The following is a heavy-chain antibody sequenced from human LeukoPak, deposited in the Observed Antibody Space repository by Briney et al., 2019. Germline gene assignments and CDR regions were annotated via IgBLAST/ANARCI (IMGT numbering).Heavy chain of an antibody. CDR3: ARDGLGYCSGGSCYSGYYYYYGMDV. CDR1: GYTFTGYY. D-gene: IGHD2-15*01. V-gene: IGHV1-2*02. J-gene: IGHJ6*02. Sequence: ASVKVSCKASGYTFTGYYMHWVRQAPGQGLEWMGWINPNSGGTNYAQKFQGRVTMTRDTSISTAYMELSRLRSDDTAVYYCARDGLGYCSGGSCYSGYYYYYGMDVWGQGTTVTVYS. CDR2: INPNSGGT.